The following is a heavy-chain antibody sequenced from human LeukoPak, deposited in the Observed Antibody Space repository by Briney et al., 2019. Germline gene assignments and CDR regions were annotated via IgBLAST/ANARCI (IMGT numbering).Heavy chain of an antibody. CDR1: GGSISSHY. CDR3: ARVGSGSYWGPFDY. Sequence: SETLSLTCSVSGGSISSHYWSWIRQPPGKGLEWIGYIYYSGSTNYNPSLKSRVTISVDTSKNQFSLKLSSVTAADTAVYYCARVGSGSYWGPFDYWGQGTLVTVSS. V-gene: IGHV4-59*11. D-gene: IGHD1-26*01. J-gene: IGHJ4*02. CDR2: IYYSGST.